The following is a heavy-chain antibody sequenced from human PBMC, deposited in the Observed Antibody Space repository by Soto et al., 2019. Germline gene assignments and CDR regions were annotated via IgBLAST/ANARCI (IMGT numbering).Heavy chain of an antibody. CDR2: ISGSSRYT. CDR3: ARHTSGWHYYDY. V-gene: IGHV3-11*06. D-gene: IGHD6-19*01. J-gene: IGHJ4*02. CDR1: GFNFSDHY. Sequence: PGGSLRLSCAASGFNFSDHYMNWIRQAPGKGLEWVSYISGSSRYTNFADSVKGRFTISRDNAKNSLYLQMNSLRAEDTAVYYWARHTSGWHYYDYWGQGTPVTVS.